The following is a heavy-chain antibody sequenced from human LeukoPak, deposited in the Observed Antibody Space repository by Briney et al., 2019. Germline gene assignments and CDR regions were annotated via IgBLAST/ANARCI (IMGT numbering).Heavy chain of an antibody. CDR1: GFTFNTFN. CDR3: ARGHYDVLAASYKWTPDY. V-gene: IGHV3-21*01. D-gene: IGHD3-9*01. Sequence: GGSLRLSCAASGFTFNTFNMNWVRQAPGKGREWVLSITSGGDYIYYADSVKGRFTTSRDNAKNSLSLQLNSLRVEDTAVYYCARGHYDVLAASYKWTPDYWGQGTLVTVSS. CDR2: ITSGGDYI. J-gene: IGHJ4*02.